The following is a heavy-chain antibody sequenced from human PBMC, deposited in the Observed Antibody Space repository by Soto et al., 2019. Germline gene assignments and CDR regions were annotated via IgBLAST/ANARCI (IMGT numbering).Heavy chain of an antibody. CDR3: ALFQRTSGFDY. CDR1: GFTFSSYW. Sequence: GGSLRLSCAASGFTFSSYWMHWVRQAPGKGLVWISRVSSDGSDTHYAVSVKGRFTISRDNAKNTLFLQMNSLRDEDTAVYFCALFQRTSGFDYWGQGTLVTVSS. D-gene: IGHD2-2*01. CDR2: VSSDGSDT. J-gene: IGHJ4*02. V-gene: IGHV3-74*01.